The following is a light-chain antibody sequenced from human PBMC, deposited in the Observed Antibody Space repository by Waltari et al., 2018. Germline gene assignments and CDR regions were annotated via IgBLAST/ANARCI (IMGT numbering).Light chain of an antibody. V-gene: IGKV4-1*01. J-gene: IGKJ4*01. Sequence: DIVMTQSPASLAVSLGERATVNCKSSQSALFSSNNKDSLAWYPQKPGQPPKLLIYWASTRQSGVPDRFSGSGSGTDFTLTISSLQAEDVAVYFCQQYVAAPLTFGGGTKVEIK. CDR3: QQYVAAPLT. CDR1: QSALFSSNNKDS. CDR2: WAS.